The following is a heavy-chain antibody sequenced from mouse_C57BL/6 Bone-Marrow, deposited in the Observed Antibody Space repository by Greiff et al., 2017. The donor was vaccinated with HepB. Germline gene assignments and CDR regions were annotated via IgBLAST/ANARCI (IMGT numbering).Heavy chain of an antibody. CDR1: GISITTGNYR. J-gene: IGHJ2*01. CDR3: ARETGDLGCDY. V-gene: IGHV3-5*01. Sequence: EVQLQQSGPGLVKPSQTVFLTCTVTGISITTGNYRWSWIRQFPGNKLEWIGYIYYSGTITYNPSLTSRTTITGDTPKNQFFLEMNSLTAEDTATYYCARETGDLGCDYWGQGTTLTVSS. D-gene: IGHD4-1*01. CDR2: IYYSGTI.